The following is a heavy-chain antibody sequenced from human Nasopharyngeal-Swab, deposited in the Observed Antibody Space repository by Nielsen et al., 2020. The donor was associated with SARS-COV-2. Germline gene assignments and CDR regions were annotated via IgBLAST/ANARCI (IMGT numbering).Heavy chain of an antibody. Sequence: ESLKISCAASGFTFDDYAMHWIRQPPGKGLEWIGYIYYSGSTYYNPSLKSRVTISVDTSKNQFSLKLSSVTAADTAVYYCARVGAVYYGSGSYYFDYWGQGTLVTVSS. J-gene: IGHJ4*02. CDR3: ARVGAVYYGSGSYYFDY. D-gene: IGHD3-10*01. V-gene: IGHV4-59*01. CDR1: GFTFDDYA. CDR2: IYYSGST.